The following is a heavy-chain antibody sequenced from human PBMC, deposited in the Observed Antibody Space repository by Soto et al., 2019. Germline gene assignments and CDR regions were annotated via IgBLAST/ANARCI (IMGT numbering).Heavy chain of an antibody. D-gene: IGHD6-19*01. V-gene: IGHV3-30*18. Sequence: QVQVVASGGGVVQPGRSLRLSCAASGFTLSSCGMHWVRQAPGKGLEWVGVITYDGGSEHYADFVKGRFTISRDSSENTVYLQMNSLRVEDSAVYYCAKEQSSGYYRVVDYWGQGTLVNVSS. CDR1: GFTLSSCG. CDR3: AKEQSSGYYRVVDY. J-gene: IGHJ4*02. CDR2: ITYDGGSE.